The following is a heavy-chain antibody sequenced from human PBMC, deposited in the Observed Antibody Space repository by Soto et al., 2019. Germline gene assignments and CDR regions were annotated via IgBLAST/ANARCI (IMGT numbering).Heavy chain of an antibody. CDR2: INPNGGST. V-gene: IGHV1-46*01. CDR3: ALPKNTLGWYNF. D-gene: IGHD6-19*01. CDR1: GYTFTNYH. J-gene: IGHJ4*02. Sequence: QVQVVQSGAEVKKPGASVKVSCKTSGYTFTNYHVHWVRQAPGQGLEWMGAINPNGGSTTYAQHLPGRVTMTSDSSTSTVYMEMGRLRSDDSAVYYCALPKNTLGWYNFWGQGTLVTVS.